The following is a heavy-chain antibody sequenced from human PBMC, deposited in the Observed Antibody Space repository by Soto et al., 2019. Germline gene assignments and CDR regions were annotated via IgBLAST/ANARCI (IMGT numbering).Heavy chain of an antibody. CDR3: ARGSCTGRACEGAVDV. Sequence: SETLSLTCTVSGGSVISPNSYWGWIRRAPGKELEWLGNIYYSRSTYYIPSLESRLTISADTSKNQFSLRLTSVTAADTAVYYCARGSCTGRACEGAVDVWRRETTLAVAS. D-gene: IGHD2-8*02. CDR2: IYYSRST. CDR1: GGSVISPNSY. J-gene: IGHJ6*02. V-gene: IGHV4-39*01.